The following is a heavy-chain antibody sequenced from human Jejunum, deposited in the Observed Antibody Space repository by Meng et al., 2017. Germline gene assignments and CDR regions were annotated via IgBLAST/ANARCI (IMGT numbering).Heavy chain of an antibody. J-gene: IGHJ6*02. D-gene: IGHD3/OR15-3a*01. V-gene: IGHV1-24*01. CDR3: AIGQYDFWSGYGMDV. Sequence: ASVKVSCKVFGSSLSELSMNWVRQAPGKGLEWMGVFDPEDDETIYAQKFQARLTMTEATFTETAYMELSSLTSEDTAVYYCAIGQYDFWSGYGMDVWGQGTTVTVSS. CDR1: GSSLSELS. CDR2: FDPEDDET.